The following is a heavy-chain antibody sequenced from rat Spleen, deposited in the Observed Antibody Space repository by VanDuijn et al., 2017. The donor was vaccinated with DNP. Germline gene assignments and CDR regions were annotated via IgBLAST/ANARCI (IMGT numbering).Heavy chain of an antibody. D-gene: IGHD1-4*01. J-gene: IGHJ3*01. Sequence: EVQLVESGGGPVQPGRSLKLSCVASGFIFSNYDMAWVRQAPTKGLEWVASISYDGSSTYHRDSVKGRFTISRDNEKSSLYLQMDSLRSEDTATYYCARSRLPGYYPFACWGQGTLVTVSS. V-gene: IGHV5-29*01. CDR1: GFIFSNYD. CDR2: ISYDGSST. CDR3: ARSRLPGYYPFAC.